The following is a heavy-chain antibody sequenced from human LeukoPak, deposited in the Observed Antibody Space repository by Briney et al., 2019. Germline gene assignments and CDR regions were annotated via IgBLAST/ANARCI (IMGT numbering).Heavy chain of an antibody. CDR2: IYHSGST. CDR1: GGSISSYY. J-gene: IGHJ5*02. CDR3: ARGGNSSSPIGRGINWFDP. D-gene: IGHD6-13*01. Sequence: SETLSLTCTVSGGSISSYYWSWIRQPAGKGLEWIGYIYHSGSTYYNPSLKSRVTISVDRSKNQFSLKLSSVTAADTAVYYCARGGNSSSPIGRGINWFDPWGQGTLVTVSS. V-gene: IGHV4-59*01.